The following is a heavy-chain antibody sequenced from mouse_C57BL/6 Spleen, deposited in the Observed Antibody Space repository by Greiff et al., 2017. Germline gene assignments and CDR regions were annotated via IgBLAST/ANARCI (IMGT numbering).Heavy chain of an antibody. CDR1: GYTFTSYW. CDR3: AICYDYDYFDY. J-gene: IGHJ2*01. Sequence: QVQLQQPGAELVKPGASVKVSCKASGYTFTSYWMHWVKQRPGQGLEWIGRMHPSDSDTNYNQKFKGKATLTVDKSSSTAYMQLSSLTSEDSAVYYCAICYDYDYFDYWGQGTTLTVSS. V-gene: IGHV1-74*01. D-gene: IGHD2-4*01. CDR2: MHPSDSDT.